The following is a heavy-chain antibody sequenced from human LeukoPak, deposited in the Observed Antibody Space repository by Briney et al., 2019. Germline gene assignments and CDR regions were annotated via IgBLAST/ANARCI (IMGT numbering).Heavy chain of an antibody. V-gene: IGHV3-7*01. J-gene: IGHJ4*02. CDR2: IKKDGSEK. Sequence: GGSLRLSCTASGFTFGDYVMSWVRQAPGKGLEWVANIKKDGSEKYYVDSVKGRFTISRDNAKTSLYLQMNSLRAEDTAVYYCARDLSGVRGYTYGRGIDYWGQGTLVTVSS. CDR1: GFTFGDYV. CDR3: ARDLSGVRGYTYGRGIDY. D-gene: IGHD5-18*01.